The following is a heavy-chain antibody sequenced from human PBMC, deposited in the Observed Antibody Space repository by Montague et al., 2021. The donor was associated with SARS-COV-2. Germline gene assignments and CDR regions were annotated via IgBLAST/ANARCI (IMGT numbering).Heavy chain of an antibody. D-gene: IGHD3-16*01. Sequence: SETLSLTCTVSRDSISSHNYFWAWIRQPPGKGLEWIGSVDYSGITFYNPSLKSRVTISVDTSKKQFSLKVNSVTAADTAVYYCAKDMKALAWGTFVIWGQGTMVTVSS. CDR3: AKDMKALAWGTFVI. CDR1: RDSISSHNYF. V-gene: IGHV4-39*07. CDR2: VDYSGIT. J-gene: IGHJ3*02.